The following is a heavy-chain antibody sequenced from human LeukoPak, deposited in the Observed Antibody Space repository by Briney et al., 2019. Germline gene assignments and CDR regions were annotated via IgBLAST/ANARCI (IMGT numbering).Heavy chain of an antibody. CDR3: ARFGKNSISMVRGQNYYYGMDV. CDR1: GRSFSGYY. J-gene: IGHJ6*02. V-gene: IGHV4-34*01. Sequence: SETLSLTCAIYGRSFSGYYWSWIRQPPGKGLEWIGEINHSESTNYNPSLKSRVTISVDTSKNQFSLNLSSVTAADTAVYYCARFGKNSISMVRGQNYYYGMDVWGQGTTVTVSS. CDR2: INHSEST. D-gene: IGHD3-10*01.